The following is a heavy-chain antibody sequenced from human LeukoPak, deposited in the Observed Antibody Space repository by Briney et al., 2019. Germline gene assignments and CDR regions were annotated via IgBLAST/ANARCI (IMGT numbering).Heavy chain of an antibody. Sequence: SVKVSCKASGGTFSSYAISWVRQAPGQGLEWTGGIIPIFGTANYAQKFQGRVTITADESTSTAYMELSSLRSEDTAVYYCARAYCGGDCYTYRNWFDPWGQGTLVTVSS. V-gene: IGHV1-69*01. CDR3: ARAYCGGDCYTYRNWFDP. D-gene: IGHD2-21*01. CDR1: GGTFSSYA. CDR2: IIPIFGTA. J-gene: IGHJ5*02.